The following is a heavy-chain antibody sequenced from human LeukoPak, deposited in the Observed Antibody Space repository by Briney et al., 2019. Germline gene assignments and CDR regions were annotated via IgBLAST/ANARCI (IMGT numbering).Heavy chain of an antibody. CDR1: GGSITSYY. V-gene: IGHV4-59*01. CDR3: ARGNNGDYPYYYYYMDV. J-gene: IGHJ6*03. D-gene: IGHD4-17*01. CDR2: IYYSGST. Sequence: SETLSLTCTVSGGSITSYYWSWIRQPPGKGLQWIGYIYYSGSTNYNPSLKSRVTISVDTSKNQFSLKLSSVTAAGTAVYYCARGNNGDYPYYYYYMDVWDKGTTVTISS.